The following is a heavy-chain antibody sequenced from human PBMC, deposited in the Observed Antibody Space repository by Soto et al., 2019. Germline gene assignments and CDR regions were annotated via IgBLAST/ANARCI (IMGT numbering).Heavy chain of an antibody. CDR2: VTQSGTI. J-gene: IGHJ5*02. CDR3: SRSYSGPFDP. CDR1: GGSFSSYY. V-gene: IGHV4-34*01. Sequence: SETLSLTCAVYGGSFSSYYWNWIRQPPGKGLEWIGEVTQSGTINYNPSLKSRVTMSVDTSKNQFSLRLISVTAADTAVYYCSRSYSGPFDPWGQGTLGTVSS. D-gene: IGHD6-13*01.